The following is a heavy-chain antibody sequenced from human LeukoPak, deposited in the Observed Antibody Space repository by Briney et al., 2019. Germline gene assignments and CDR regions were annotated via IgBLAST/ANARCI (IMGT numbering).Heavy chain of an antibody. CDR3: ARDESGYFDY. D-gene: IGHD3-10*01. J-gene: IGHJ4*02. Sequence: ASVKVSCKASGYTFTSYGISWVRQAPGQGLEWMGWISVYNDNTNYAQKLQGRVTVTTDTSTNTAYMELRSLGSDDTAVYYCARDESGYFDYWGQGTLVTVSS. CDR2: ISVYNDNT. V-gene: IGHV1-18*01. CDR1: GYTFTSYG.